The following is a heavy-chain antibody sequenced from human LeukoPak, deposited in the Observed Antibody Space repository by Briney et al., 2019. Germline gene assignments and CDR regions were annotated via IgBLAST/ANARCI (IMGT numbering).Heavy chain of an antibody. D-gene: IGHD3-10*01. CDR1: GGSFSGYY. J-gene: IGHJ6*03. V-gene: IGHV4-34*01. Sequence: SETLSLTCAVYGGSFSGYYWSWIRQPPGKGLEWIGEINHSGSTNYNPSLTSLVTISVDTSKNQFSLKLSSVTAADTAVYYCARGRLLWSQTGYYYMDVWGKGTTVTVSS. CDR2: INHSGST. CDR3: ARGRLLWSQTGYYYMDV.